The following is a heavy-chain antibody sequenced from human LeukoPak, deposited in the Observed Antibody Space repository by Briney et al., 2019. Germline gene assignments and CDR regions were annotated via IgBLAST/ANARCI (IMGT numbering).Heavy chain of an antibody. V-gene: IGHV1-69*06. J-gene: IGHJ4*02. Sequence: EASVKVSCKASGYTFTSYAISWGRQAPGQGLWLMGRIIPIFGTANYAQKFQGRVTITADKSTSTAYMELSSLRSEDTAMYYCARDPYYYDSSGNYWGQGTLVTVSS. CDR2: IIPIFGTA. D-gene: IGHD3-22*01. CDR1: GYTFTSYA. CDR3: ARDPYYYDSSGNY.